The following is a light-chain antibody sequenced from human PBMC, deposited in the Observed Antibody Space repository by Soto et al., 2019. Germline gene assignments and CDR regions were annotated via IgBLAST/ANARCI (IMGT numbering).Light chain of an antibody. J-gene: IGKJ5*01. V-gene: IGKV3-15*01. CDR2: GAS. CDR3: QQYNKWSIT. Sequence: EIVMTQSPATLSVSPGERATLSCRASQSVSSNLGWYQQKPGQAPRLLIYGASTRATGIPARFSGSGSGTEFTLTISSLQSEDFAVYYCQQYNKWSITFGKGTRLEIK. CDR1: QSVSSN.